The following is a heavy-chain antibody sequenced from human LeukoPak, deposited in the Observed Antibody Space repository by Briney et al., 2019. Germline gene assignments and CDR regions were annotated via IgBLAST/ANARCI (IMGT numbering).Heavy chain of an antibody. CDR1: GFTSSSYS. V-gene: IGHV3-21*01. D-gene: IGHD6-19*01. CDR2: ISSSSSYI. J-gene: IGHJ4*02. Sequence: GGSLRLSCAASGFTSSSYSMNWVRQAPGKGLEWVSSISSSSSYIYYADSVKGRFTISRDNAKNSLYLQMNSLRAEDTAVYYCARDSSGLYYFDYWGQGTLVTVSS. CDR3: ARDSSGLYYFDY.